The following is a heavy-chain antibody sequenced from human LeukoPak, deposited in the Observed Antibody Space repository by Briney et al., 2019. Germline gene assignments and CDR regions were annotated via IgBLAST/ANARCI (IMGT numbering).Heavy chain of an antibody. V-gene: IGHV4-59*01. CDR1: GGSISSYY. CDR3: ARDKDYGDYPYYYYGMDV. CDR2: IYCSGST. Sequence: SETLSLTCTVSGGSISSYYWSWIRQPPGKGLEWIGYIYCSGSTNYNPSLKSRVTISVDTSKNQFSLKLSSVTAADTAVYYCARDKDYGDYPYYYYGMDVWGKGTTVTVSS. J-gene: IGHJ6*04. D-gene: IGHD4-17*01.